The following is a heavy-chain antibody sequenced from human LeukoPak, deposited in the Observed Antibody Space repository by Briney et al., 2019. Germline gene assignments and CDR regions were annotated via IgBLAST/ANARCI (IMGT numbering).Heavy chain of an antibody. CDR3: GYSSSSRSYYFDY. V-gene: IGHV4-39*01. Sequence: PSETLSLTCTVSGGSISSSSYYWGWIRQPPGKGLEWIGSIYYSGSTYYNPSLKSRVTISVDTSKNQFSLKLSSVTAADTAVYYCGYSSSSRSYYFDYWGQGTQVTVSS. CDR2: IYYSGST. J-gene: IGHJ4*02. CDR1: GGSISSSSYY. D-gene: IGHD6-13*01.